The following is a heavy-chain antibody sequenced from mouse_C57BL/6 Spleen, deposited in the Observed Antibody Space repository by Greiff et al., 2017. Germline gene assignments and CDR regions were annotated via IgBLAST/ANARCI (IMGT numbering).Heavy chain of an antibody. D-gene: IGHD2-4*01. Sequence: VMLVESGPELVKPGASVKISCKASGYAFSSSWMNWVKQRPGKGLEWIGRLYPGDGDTNYNGKFKGKATLTADKSSSTAYMQLSSLTSEDSAVYFCASTIYYDYPWFAYWGQGTLVTVSA. CDR3: ASTIYYDYPWFAY. V-gene: IGHV1-82*01. CDR2: LYPGDGDT. CDR1: GYAFSSSW. J-gene: IGHJ3*01.